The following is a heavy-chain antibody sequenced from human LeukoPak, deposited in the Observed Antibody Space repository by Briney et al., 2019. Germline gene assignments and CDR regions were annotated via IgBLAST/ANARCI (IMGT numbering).Heavy chain of an antibody. D-gene: IGHD1-26*01. J-gene: IGHJ3*02. CDR1: GYSISSGYY. CDR2: IYHSGST. V-gene: IGHV4-38-2*02. CDR3: ARDWYKGSYYVEHAFDI. Sequence: SETLSLTCTVSGYSISSGYYWGWIRQPPGKGLEWIGSIYHSGSTYYNPFLKSRVTISVDTSKNQFSLKLSSVTAADTAVYYCARDWYKGSYYVEHAFDIWGQGTMVTVSS.